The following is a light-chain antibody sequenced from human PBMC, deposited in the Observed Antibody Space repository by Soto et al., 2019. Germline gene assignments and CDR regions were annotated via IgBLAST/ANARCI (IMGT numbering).Light chain of an antibody. Sequence: QAVVTQEPSLTVSPGGTVTLTCGSSTGAVTNGHYPYWFQQKPGQAPRTLIYDTTNRPSWTPARFSGSLLGGKAPLTLSGAQPEDEAEYYCLLSYNGPYVFGTGTKVTVL. CDR3: LLSYNGPYV. CDR2: DTT. J-gene: IGLJ1*01. V-gene: IGLV7-46*01. CDR1: TGAVTNGHY.